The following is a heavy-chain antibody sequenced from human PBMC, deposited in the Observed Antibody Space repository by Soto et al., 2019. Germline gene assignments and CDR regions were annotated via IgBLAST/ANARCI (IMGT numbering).Heavy chain of an antibody. V-gene: IGHV3-30-3*01. J-gene: IGHJ3*02. CDR2: ISYDGSNK. CDR3: PRTAMALDAFDI. Sequence: GGSLRLSCAASGFTFSSYAMHWVRQAPGKGLEWVAVISYDGSNKYYADSVKGRFTISRDNSKNTLYLQMNSLRAEDTAVYYCPRTAMALDAFDICGQGTMVTGSS. D-gene: IGHD5-18*01. CDR1: GFTFSSYA.